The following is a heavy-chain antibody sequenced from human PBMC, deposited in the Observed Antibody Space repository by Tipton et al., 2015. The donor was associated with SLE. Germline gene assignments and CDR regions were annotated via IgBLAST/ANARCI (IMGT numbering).Heavy chain of an antibody. CDR1: GDSVSSTTYY. CDR2: LFYSGST. J-gene: IGHJ4*02. CDR3: AKDWDRSGYYMGYFDS. V-gene: IGHV4-61*01. D-gene: IGHD3-3*01. Sequence: TLSLTCTVSGDSVSSTTYYWAWIRQPPGKGLEWIGYLFYSGSTTYNPSLKSRVAISVDTSKNQFSLRLSSVTAADTAMYYCAKDWDRSGYYMGYFDSWGQGTLVTASS.